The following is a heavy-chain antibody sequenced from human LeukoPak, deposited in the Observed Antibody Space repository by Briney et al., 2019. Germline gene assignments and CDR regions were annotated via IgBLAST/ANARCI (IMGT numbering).Heavy chain of an antibody. CDR3: ARDPRPEYYFDY. J-gene: IGHJ4*02. V-gene: IGHV1-2*02. CDR2: INPNSGGT. Sequence: ASVKVSCEASGYTFTGNYMHWVRQAPGQGLEWMGWINPNSGGTNYAQKFQGRVTMTWDTSITTAYMELSRLASDDTAVYYCARDPRPEYYFDYWGQGTLVTVSS. CDR1: GYTFTGNY.